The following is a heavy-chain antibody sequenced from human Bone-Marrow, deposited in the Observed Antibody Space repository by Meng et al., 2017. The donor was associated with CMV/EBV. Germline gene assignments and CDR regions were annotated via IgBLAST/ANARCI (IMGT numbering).Heavy chain of an antibody. V-gene: IGHV3-7*03. CDR2: IKQEGSEK. Sequence: GGFLRLSCAAPGFRFRTYWMTWVRQAPGKGREWVANIKQEGSEKYYVDSVKGRLTISRDNAKNSLYLQMNSLRAEDTAVYYCARDEMVRGVMGYGMEVWGQGTTVTVSS. CDR3: ARDEMVRGVMGYGMEV. D-gene: IGHD3-10*01. CDR1: GFRFRTYW. J-gene: IGHJ6*02.